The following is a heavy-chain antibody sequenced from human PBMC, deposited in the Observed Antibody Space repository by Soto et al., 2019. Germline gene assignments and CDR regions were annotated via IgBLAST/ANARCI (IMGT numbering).Heavy chain of an antibody. D-gene: IGHD3-10*01. CDR3: ARFGITMVRGNWFDP. V-gene: IGHV4-39*01. Sequence: SETLSLTCTVSGGSISSSSYYWGWIRQPPGKGLEWIGSIYYSGSTYYNPSLKSRVTISVDTSKNQFSLKLSSVTAADTAVYYCARFGITMVRGNWFDPWGQGTLVTVSS. CDR2: IYYSGST. J-gene: IGHJ5*02. CDR1: GGSISSSSYY.